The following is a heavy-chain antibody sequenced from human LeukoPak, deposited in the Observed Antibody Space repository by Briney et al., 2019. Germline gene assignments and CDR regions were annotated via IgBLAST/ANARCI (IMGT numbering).Heavy chain of an antibody. Sequence: SVKVSCKASGGTFSSYTISWVRQAPRQGLEWMGRIIPILGIANYAQKFQGRVTITADKSTSTAYMELSSLRSEDTAVYYCARELRFLEWLPPGYYGMDVWGQGTTVTVSS. V-gene: IGHV1-69*04. CDR3: ARELRFLEWLPPGYYGMDV. J-gene: IGHJ6*02. CDR1: GGTFSSYT. CDR2: IIPILGIA. D-gene: IGHD3-3*01.